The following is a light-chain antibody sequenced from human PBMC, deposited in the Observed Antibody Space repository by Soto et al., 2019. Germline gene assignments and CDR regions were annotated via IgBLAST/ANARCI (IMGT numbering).Light chain of an antibody. V-gene: IGLV2-14*01. CDR3: SSSTSTNTYG. Sequence: QSALTQPASVSGSPGQSITISCTGTSSDVGGYNYVSWYQQHPGKAPKLMIYEVSNRPSGVSNRFSGSKSGNTASLTISGLQAEDEADYYCSSSTSTNTYGFGTGTKLTVL. CDR2: EVS. J-gene: IGLJ1*01. CDR1: SSDVGGYNY.